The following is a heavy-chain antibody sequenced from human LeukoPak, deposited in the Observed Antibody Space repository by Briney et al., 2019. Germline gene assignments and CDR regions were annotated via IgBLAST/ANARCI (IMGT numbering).Heavy chain of an antibody. CDR3: AKLPSYYDSSGSPLTFDY. CDR2: ISSSSSYI. Sequence: PGGSLRLSCAASGFTFSSYSMNWVRQAPGKGLEWVSSISSSSSYIYYADSVKGRFTISRDNAKNSLYLQMNSLRAEDTAVYYCAKLPSYYDSSGSPLTFDYWGQGTLVTVSS. V-gene: IGHV3-21*01. J-gene: IGHJ4*02. CDR1: GFTFSSYS. D-gene: IGHD3-22*01.